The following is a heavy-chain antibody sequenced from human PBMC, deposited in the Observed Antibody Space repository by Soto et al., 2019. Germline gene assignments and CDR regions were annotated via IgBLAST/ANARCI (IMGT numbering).Heavy chain of an antibody. J-gene: IGHJ5*02. CDR1: GFTFSSYA. Sequence: EVQLLESGGGLVQPGGSLRLSCAASGFTFSSYAMSWVRQAPGKGLEWVSAISGSGGSTYYADSVKGRFTISRDNSKNTLYLQMNSLRAEDTAVYYCAKDGNLWFGELPHLDWFDPWGQGTLVTVSS. D-gene: IGHD3-10*01. CDR3: AKDGNLWFGELPHLDWFDP. CDR2: ISGSGGST. V-gene: IGHV3-23*01.